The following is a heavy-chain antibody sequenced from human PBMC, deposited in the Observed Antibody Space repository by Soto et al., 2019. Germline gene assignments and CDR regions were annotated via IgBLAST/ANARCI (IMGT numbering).Heavy chain of an antibody. D-gene: IGHD4-17*01. CDR1: GFTFSSYA. J-gene: IGHJ4*02. CDR3: AKGRGGDYNYFDY. V-gene: IGHV3-23*01. Sequence: LRLSCASSGFTFSSYAISLVRQAPGKGLEWVSAISGSGGSTYYADSVKGRFTISRDNSKNTLYLQMNSLRAEDTAVYYCAKGRGGDYNYFDYWGQGPLVNVSS. CDR2: ISGSGGST.